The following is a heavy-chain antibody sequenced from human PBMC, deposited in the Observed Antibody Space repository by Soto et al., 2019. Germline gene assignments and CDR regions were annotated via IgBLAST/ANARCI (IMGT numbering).Heavy chain of an antibody. V-gene: IGHV4-31*03. CDR1: GGSISSGGYY. J-gene: IGHJ6*02. Sequence: SETLSLTCTVSGGSISSGGYYWSWIRQHPGKGLEWIGYIYCSGSTYYNPSLKSRVTISVDTSKNQFSLKLSSVTAADTAVYYCARAALYYYGSGSYYDPYYYYGMDVWGQGTTVTVSS. D-gene: IGHD3-10*01. CDR2: IYCSGST. CDR3: ARAALYYYGSGSYYDPYYYYGMDV.